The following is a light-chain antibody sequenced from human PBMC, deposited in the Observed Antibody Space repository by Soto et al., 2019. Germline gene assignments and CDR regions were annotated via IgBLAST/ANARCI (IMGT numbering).Light chain of an antibody. CDR1: QSVTSTY. CDR2: GAS. CDR3: HQYGSSVK. Sequence: DIVLTQSPATLSSSPGERATLSCRASQSVTSTYLAWYQQKPDPAHRLIVHGASERAAGITVRFSGSGSGIDFTLTSRRLEPEAFALYYCHQYGSSVKFGGGTKVEIK. V-gene: IGKV3-20*01. J-gene: IGKJ4*02.